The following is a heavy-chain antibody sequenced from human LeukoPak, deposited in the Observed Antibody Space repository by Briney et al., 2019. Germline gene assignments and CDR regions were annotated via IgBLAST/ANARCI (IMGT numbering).Heavy chain of an antibody. V-gene: IGHV3-23*01. D-gene: IGHD3-22*01. Sequence: GGSLRLSCAASGFTFTSYAMSWVRQAPGKGLEWVSTISGRAGSTYYADSVKGRFTISRDNSKNTLYLQINSLRAEDTALYYCAKEFSFGYYYDGSGYSDWGQGTLVTVSS. CDR3: AKEFSFGYYYDGSGYSD. CDR1: GFTFTSYA. J-gene: IGHJ4*02. CDR2: ISGRAGST.